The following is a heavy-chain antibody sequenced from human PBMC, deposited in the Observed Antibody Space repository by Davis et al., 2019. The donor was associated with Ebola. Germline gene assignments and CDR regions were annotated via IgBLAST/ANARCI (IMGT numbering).Heavy chain of an antibody. CDR1: GFTFSRYV. Sequence: GESLKISCAASGFTFSRYVMHWVRQAPGKGLERVAVIWYDGSNKYYADSVKGRFTISRDNSKNTLYLQMNSLRAEDTAVYYCAKGSVTIFGVAPDYYGMDVWGKGTTVTVSS. J-gene: IGHJ6*04. V-gene: IGHV3-30*02. CDR3: AKGSVTIFGVAPDYYGMDV. D-gene: IGHD3-3*01. CDR2: IWYDGSNK.